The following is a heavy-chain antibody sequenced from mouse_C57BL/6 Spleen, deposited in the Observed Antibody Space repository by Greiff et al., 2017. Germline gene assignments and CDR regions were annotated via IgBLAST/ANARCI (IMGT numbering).Heavy chain of an antibody. CDR1: GFSLPSYA. D-gene: IGHD1-1*01. CDR3: ARMGTTVPYYFDY. J-gene: IGHJ2*01. V-gene: IGHV2-9-1*01. CDR2: IWTGGGT. Sequence: VQGVESGPGLVAPSQSLSITCTVSGFSLPSYAISWVRQPPGKGLEWLGVIWTGGGTNYNSALRARLSISKDNSKSQVFLKMNSLQTDDTARYYCARMGTTVPYYFDYWGQGTTLTVSS.